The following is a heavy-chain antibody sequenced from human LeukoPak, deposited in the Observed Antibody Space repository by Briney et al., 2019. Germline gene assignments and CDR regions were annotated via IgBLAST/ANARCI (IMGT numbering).Heavy chain of an antibody. Sequence: PSETLSLTCTVSGASISNYYWSWIRQTPEKGLEWMGHIHSSGGSSYYPSLKSRLTLSIDTSRNQLSLKLPSVTAADTAVYFWARIGSYHDFWGQGALVTVSS. V-gene: IGHV4-4*09. CDR2: IHSSGGS. CDR3: ARIGSYHDF. J-gene: IGHJ4*02. CDR1: GASISNYY. D-gene: IGHD1-26*01.